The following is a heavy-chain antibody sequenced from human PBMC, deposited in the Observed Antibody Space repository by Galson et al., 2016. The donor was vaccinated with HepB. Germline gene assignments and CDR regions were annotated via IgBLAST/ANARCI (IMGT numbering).Heavy chain of an antibody. CDR1: GLRFSSYG. V-gene: IGHV3-30*18. CDR2: ISHDGRKK. J-gene: IGHJ4*02. CDR3: AKAKLWFGELLPGD. Sequence: SLRLSCAASGLRFSSYGMHWVRQAPGKGLEWVAVISHDGRKKYYGDSVQGRFTISRDNSKNTLYLQMNGLRAEDTAVYYCAKAKLWFGELLPGDWGQGTLVIVSS. D-gene: IGHD3-10*01.